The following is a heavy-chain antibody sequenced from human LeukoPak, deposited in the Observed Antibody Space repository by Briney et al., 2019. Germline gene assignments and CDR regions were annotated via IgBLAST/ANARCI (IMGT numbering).Heavy chain of an antibody. CDR2: IYYSGST. J-gene: IGHJ4*02. CDR1: GGSISRSSYY. V-gene: IGHV4-39*01. CDR3: ARALSQWPGRHYFDY. D-gene: IGHD6-19*01. Sequence: PSETLSLTCTVSGGSISRSSYYWGWIRQPPGKGLEWIGSIYYSGSTYYNPSLKSRVTISVDTSKNQFSLKLSSVTAADTAVYYCARALSQWPGRHYFDYWGQGTLVTVSS.